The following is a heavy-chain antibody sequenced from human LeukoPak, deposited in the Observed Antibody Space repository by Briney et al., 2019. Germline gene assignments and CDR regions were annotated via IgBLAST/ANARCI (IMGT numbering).Heavy chain of an antibody. Sequence: GGSLRLSCAASGFTFSSYGMHWVRQAPGKGLEWVAVIWYDGSNKYYADSVKGRFTISRDNSKNTLYLQMNSLRAEDTAVYYCVRDLGYCSGGSCYSRYYHGMDVWGKGTTVTVSS. V-gene: IGHV3-33*01. CDR1: GFTFSSYG. CDR3: VRDLGYCSGGSCYSRYYHGMDV. D-gene: IGHD2-15*01. CDR2: IWYDGSNK. J-gene: IGHJ6*04.